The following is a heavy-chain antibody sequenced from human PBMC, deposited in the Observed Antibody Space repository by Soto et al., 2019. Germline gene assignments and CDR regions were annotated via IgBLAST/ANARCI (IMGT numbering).Heavy chain of an antibody. CDR1: GFTFTSYG. Sequence: QVQLVESGGGVVQPGRSLKLSCAASGFTFTSYGMHWVRQAPGKGLEWVAVISYDGINKNYADSVKGRFTISRDNSKNTLYLQMNRLRAGDTAVYYCAKSGPTYAGHYWGQGNLGTVSS. J-gene: IGHJ4*02. CDR2: ISYDGINK. CDR3: AKSGPTYAGHY. V-gene: IGHV3-30*18. D-gene: IGHD4-17*01.